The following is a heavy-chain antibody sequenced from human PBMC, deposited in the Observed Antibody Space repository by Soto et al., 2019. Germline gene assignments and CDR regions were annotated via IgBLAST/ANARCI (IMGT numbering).Heavy chain of an antibody. J-gene: IGHJ5*02. CDR1: GGSISSYY. Sequence: SSETLSLTCTVSGGSISSYYWSWIRQPPGKGLEWVGYIYYSGNTNYNPSLKSRVTISVDMSKNQFSLKLSSVTAADTAVYYCAGGGGYSFGYNWFDPWGQGTLVTVSS. D-gene: IGHD5-18*01. CDR3: AGGGGYSFGYNWFDP. CDR2: IYYSGNT. V-gene: IGHV4-59*01.